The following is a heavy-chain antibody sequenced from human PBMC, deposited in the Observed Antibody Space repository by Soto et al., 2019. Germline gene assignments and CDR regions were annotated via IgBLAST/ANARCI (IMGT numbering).Heavy chain of an antibody. CDR1: GYTFTSYA. CDR3: ARAGYDFWSGPYYYYYYGMDV. J-gene: IGHJ6*02. D-gene: IGHD3-3*01. Sequence: ASVKVSCKASGYTFTSYAMHWVRQAPGQRLEWMGWINAGNGNTKYSQKFQGRVTITRDTSASTAYMELSSLRSEDTAVYYCARAGYDFWSGPYYYYYYGMDVWGQGTTVTVSS. CDR2: INAGNGNT. V-gene: IGHV1-3*01.